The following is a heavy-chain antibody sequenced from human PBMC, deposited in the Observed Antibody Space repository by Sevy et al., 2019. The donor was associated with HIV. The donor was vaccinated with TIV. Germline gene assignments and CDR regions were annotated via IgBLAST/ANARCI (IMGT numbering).Heavy chain of an antibody. CDR1: GFTFSSYA. J-gene: IGHJ4*02. CDR2: ISYDGSNK. V-gene: IGHV3-30-3*01. Sequence: GGSLRLSCAASGFTFSSYAMHWVRQAPGKGLEWVAVISYDGSNKYYADSVKGRFTISRDNSKNTLYLQMNSLRAEDTAVYYCARGASEGSVYFDYWGQGTLVTVSS. CDR3: ARGASEGSVYFDY.